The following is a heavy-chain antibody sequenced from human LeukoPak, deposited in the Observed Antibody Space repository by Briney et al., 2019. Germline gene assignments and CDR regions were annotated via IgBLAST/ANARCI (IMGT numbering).Heavy chain of an antibody. D-gene: IGHD4-17*01. J-gene: IGHJ6*02. CDR3: ARDKAVTTFYGMDV. Sequence: GGSLRLSCAASGFTFSSNYMSWVRQAPGKGLEWVSVIYSGGSTYYADSVKGRFTISRDNSKNTLYLQMNSLRAEDTAVYYCARDKAVTTFYGMDVWGQGTTVTVSS. CDR1: GFTFSSNY. CDR2: IYSGGST. V-gene: IGHV3-53*01.